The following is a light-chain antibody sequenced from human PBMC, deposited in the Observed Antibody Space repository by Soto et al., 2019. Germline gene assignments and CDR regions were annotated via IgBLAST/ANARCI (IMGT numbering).Light chain of an antibody. Sequence: QSVLTQPPSASGTPGQRITISCSGSSSNIGNDFVYRYQQLPGTAPKLLIYHDNQRPSGVPDRFSGSKSGTSASLVIGGLRSEDEADYYCASWDDNLRGYVFGTATKVTVL. CDR2: HDN. J-gene: IGLJ1*01. CDR3: ASWDDNLRGYV. V-gene: IGLV1-47*02. CDR1: SSNIGNDF.